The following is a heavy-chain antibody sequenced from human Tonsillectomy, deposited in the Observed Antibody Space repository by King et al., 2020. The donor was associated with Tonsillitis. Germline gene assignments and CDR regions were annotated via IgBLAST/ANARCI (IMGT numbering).Heavy chain of an antibody. D-gene: IGHD2-2*01. CDR1: GFTFSSYW. CDR2: IKQDGSEK. V-gene: IGHV3-7*01. Sequence: VQLVESGGDLVQPGGSLRLSCVASGFTFSSYWMSWVRQAPGKGLEWLANIKQDGSEKYFVDSVKGRFSISRDNAKRSVFLQMHSLRAEDTAVYYFARDIEVVPATMHNYYYGMDVWGQGTTVTVSS. J-gene: IGHJ6*02. CDR3: ARDIEVVPATMHNYYYGMDV.